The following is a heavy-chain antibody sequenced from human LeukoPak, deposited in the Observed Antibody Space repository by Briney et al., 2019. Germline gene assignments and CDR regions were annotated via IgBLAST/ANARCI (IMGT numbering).Heavy chain of an antibody. J-gene: IGHJ3*02. CDR2: ISYIGST. CDR3: ARDLVTVTKGFDI. D-gene: IGHD4-17*01. Sequence: SETPSLTCAVSDDSFSSHYWTWIRQPPGKGLEWIGYISYIGSTNYNPSLKSRVTISIDTSKNQFSLKLSSVTAADTAVYYCARDLVTVTKGFDIWGQGTMVSVSS. V-gene: IGHV4-59*11. CDR1: DDSFSSHY.